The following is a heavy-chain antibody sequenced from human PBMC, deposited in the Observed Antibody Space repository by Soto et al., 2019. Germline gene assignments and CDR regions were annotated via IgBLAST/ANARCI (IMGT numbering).Heavy chain of an antibody. CDR2: IYPTDSDT. CDR3: ARLPAISTLDY. J-gene: IGHJ4*02. D-gene: IGHD2-21*01. Sequence: ESLKISCEHSGYSFSTYWIGWVRQMPGRGLEWMGIIYPTDSDTRYSPSFQGQVTISADKSISTAYLHWSSLKASDTAIYYCARLPAISTLDYWGQGTLVTVS. V-gene: IGHV5-51*01. CDR1: GYSFSTYW.